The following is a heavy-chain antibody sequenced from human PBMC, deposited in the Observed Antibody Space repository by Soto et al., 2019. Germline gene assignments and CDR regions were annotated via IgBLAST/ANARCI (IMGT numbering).Heavy chain of an antibody. CDR2: ISYDGDNK. J-gene: IGHJ6*02. V-gene: IGHV3-30-3*01. CDR3: ARPWGQLSTYYYGMDT. D-gene: IGHD3-16*01. CDR1: GFTFGNYA. Sequence: QVQLVESGGGVVQPGRSLTLSCAASGFTFGNYAMHWVRQAPGKGLEWVATISYDGDNKYYTDSVKGPFTISRDNSKNTLYLQMNSLRPEDTAVYYCARPWGQLSTYYYGMDTWGQGTTVTVSS.